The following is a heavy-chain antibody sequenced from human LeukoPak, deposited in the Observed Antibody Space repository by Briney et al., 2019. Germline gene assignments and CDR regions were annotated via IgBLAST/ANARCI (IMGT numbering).Heavy chain of an antibody. V-gene: IGHV1-2*02. J-gene: IGHJ4*02. Sequence: ASVKVSCKASGYTFTGYYMHWVRQAPGQGLEWMGWINPNSGGTNYAQKFQGRVTMTRNTSISTAYMELSSLRSEDTAVYYCARETGLLWFGELLFGGQGTLVTVSS. D-gene: IGHD3-10*01. CDR3: ARETGLLWFGELLF. CDR2: INPNSGGT. CDR1: GYTFTGYY.